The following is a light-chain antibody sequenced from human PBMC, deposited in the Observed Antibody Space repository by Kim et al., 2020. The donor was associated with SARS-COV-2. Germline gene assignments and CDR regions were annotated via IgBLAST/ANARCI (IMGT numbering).Light chain of an antibody. V-gene: IGKV3-20*01. CDR2: AAS. Sequence: EIVLTQSPGTLSLSAGERATLSCRASQSVSSTHLAWYQQKPGQAPRLLIYAASSRATGIPDRFSGGGSGTDFTLTISRLEPEDSAVYYCQQYGGSATFGGGTKLEIK. CDR3: QQYGGSAT. CDR1: QSVSSTH. J-gene: IGKJ4*01.